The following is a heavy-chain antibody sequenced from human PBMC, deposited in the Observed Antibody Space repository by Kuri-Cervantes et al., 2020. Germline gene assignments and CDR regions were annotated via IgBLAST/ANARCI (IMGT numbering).Heavy chain of an antibody. J-gene: IGHJ4*02. CDR2: IYYSGST. CDR1: GGSVSSGSYY. V-gene: IGHV4-61*01. CDR3: ARVEGSGSYFLS. Sequence: SETLSLTCTVSGGSVSSGSYYWSWIRQPPGKGLEWIGYIYYSGSTNYNPSLKSRVTISVDTSKNQFSLKLSSVTAADTAVYYCARVEGSGSYFLSWGQGTLVTVSS. D-gene: IGHD3-10*01.